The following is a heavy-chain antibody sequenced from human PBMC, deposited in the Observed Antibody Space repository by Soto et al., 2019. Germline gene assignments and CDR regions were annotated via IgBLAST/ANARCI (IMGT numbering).Heavy chain of an antibody. J-gene: IGHJ3*02. CDR2: ISAYNDNT. Sequence: GASVKVSCKASGYTFTSYGISWVRQAPGQRLEWKGWISAYNDNTNYAQKLQGRVTMTTDTSTSTAYMELRSLRSDDTAVYYCASSRTRLGYCSSTSCYANAFVIWGQGTMVTVSS. V-gene: IGHV1-18*01. D-gene: IGHD2-2*01. CDR3: ASSRTRLGYCSSTSCYANAFVI. CDR1: GYTFTSYG.